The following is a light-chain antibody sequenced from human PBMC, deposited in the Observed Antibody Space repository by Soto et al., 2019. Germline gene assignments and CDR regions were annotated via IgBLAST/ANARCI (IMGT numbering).Light chain of an antibody. Sequence: EIVMTQSPATLSVSPGETATLSCRASQSVTYNLAWYQQKPGQGPRLLIYGAFTRATGIPARSSGSGPGTETTLTSSGLQSEDFAVYYCQQYKNWPPLTFGGGTKVEIK. V-gene: IGKV3-15*01. CDR3: QQYKNWPPLT. J-gene: IGKJ4*01. CDR2: GAF. CDR1: QSVTYN.